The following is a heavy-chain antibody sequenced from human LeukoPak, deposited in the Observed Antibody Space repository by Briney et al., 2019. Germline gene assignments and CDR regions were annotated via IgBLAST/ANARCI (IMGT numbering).Heavy chain of an antibody. V-gene: IGHV3-74*01. CDR1: GFTFSSYW. D-gene: IGHD6-19*01. J-gene: IGHJ4*02. Sequence: GGSLGLSCAASGFTFSSYWMHWVRQAPGKGLVWVSRINSDGSSTSYADSVKGRFTISRDNAKNTLYLQMNSLRAEDTAVYYCARGSGWFYFDYWGQGTLVTVSS. CDR2: INSDGSST. CDR3: ARGSGWFYFDY.